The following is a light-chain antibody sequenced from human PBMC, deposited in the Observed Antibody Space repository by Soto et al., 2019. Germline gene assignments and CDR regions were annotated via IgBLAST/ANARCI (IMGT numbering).Light chain of an antibody. CDR2: LGF. Sequence: DIVMTQSPLSLPVTPGEPASISCKSSQSPLLSNGDNHLDWYLQKPGQPPQLVIYLGFIRAYGVPDRFSGSGSGTDFTLKISRVEADDVGVYYCMQSLQPPLHFGPGNKVDIK. CDR1: QSPLLSNGDNH. J-gene: IGKJ3*01. CDR3: MQSLQPPLH. V-gene: IGKV2-28*01.